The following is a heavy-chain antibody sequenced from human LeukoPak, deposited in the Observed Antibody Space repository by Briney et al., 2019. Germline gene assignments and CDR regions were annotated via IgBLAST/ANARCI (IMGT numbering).Heavy chain of an antibody. V-gene: IGHV3-23*01. CDR1: GFTFSTFA. Sequence: GGSLRLSCAASGFTFSTFAMIWVRQPPGKGLEWVSSIFPSGGEIHYADSVRGRFTISRDNSKGTLSLQMNSLRAEDTAVYYCARDRYYDSFGYYTGDPWGQGTLVTVSS. J-gene: IGHJ5*02. CDR3: ARDRYYDSFGYYTGDP. CDR2: IFPSGGEI. D-gene: IGHD3-22*01.